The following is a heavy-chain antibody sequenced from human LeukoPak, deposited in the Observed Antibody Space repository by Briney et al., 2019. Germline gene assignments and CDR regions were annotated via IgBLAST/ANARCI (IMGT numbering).Heavy chain of an antibody. J-gene: IGHJ6*03. Sequence: GASVKVSCKASGYTFTSYGISWVRQAPGQGLEWMGWISAYNGNTNYAQKFQGRVTITTDESTSTAYMELSSLRSEDTAVYYCARSSSSGAGYYYYYMDVWGKGTTVTVSS. D-gene: IGHD6-6*01. CDR2: ISAYNGNT. V-gene: IGHV1-18*01. CDR1: GYTFTSYG. CDR3: ARSSSSGAGYYYYYMDV.